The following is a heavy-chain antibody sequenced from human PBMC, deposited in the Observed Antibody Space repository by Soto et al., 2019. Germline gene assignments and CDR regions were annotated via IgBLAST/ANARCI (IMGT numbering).Heavy chain of an antibody. Sequence: VSLRLSCAASGFTFSDYGMSWVRQAPGKGLEWVSAISGSGSTFYADSVKGRSTISRDNSKNTLFLQMNSLRAQDTAVYYCAKDYLRWAQPWGQGTLVTVSS. CDR1: GFTFSDYG. D-gene: IGHD1-26*01. CDR2: ISGSGST. CDR3: AKDYLRWAQP. V-gene: IGHV3-23*01. J-gene: IGHJ5*02.